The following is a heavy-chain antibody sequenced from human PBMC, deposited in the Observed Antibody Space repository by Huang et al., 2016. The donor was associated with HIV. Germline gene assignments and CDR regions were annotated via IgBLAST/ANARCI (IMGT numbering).Heavy chain of an antibody. J-gene: IGHJ4*02. CDR2: SIPILGTA. Sequence: QVQLVQSGAEVKKPGSSVKVSCKASGCTFSNYAISWVRQAPGQGLEWMGGSIPILGTANYEQKIQGRVTINADESTSTAYMELSSLRSEDTAVYYGARDSPPNWYYDSSGYYANWGQGTLVTVSS. V-gene: IGHV1-69*13. CDR3: ARDSPPNWYYDSSGYYAN. CDR1: GCTFSNYA. D-gene: IGHD3-22*01.